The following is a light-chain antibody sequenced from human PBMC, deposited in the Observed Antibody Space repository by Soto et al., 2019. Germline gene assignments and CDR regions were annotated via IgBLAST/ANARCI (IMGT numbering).Light chain of an antibody. CDR2: DAS. J-gene: IGKJ5*01. CDR3: QNLRS. Sequence: ELTLTQSPATLSLSPGDRATLSCRASQSINIFLAWYQHRPGQAPRLLIDDASNRATGIPARFSGSGSGTDFTLTIISLEPEDFAVYYCQNLRSFGQGTRLEIK. V-gene: IGKV3-11*01. CDR1: QSINIF.